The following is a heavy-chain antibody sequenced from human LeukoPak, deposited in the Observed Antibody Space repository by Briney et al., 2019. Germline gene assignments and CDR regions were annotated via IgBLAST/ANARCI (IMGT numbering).Heavy chain of an antibody. D-gene: IGHD6-19*01. Sequence: SETLSLTCAVNGGSFSGYYWSWIRQPPGKGLEWIGEINHSGSTNYNPSLKSRVTISVDTSKNQFSLKLSSVTAADTAVYYCARYPQSYYFDYWGQGTLVTVSS. J-gene: IGHJ4*02. V-gene: IGHV4-34*01. CDR2: INHSGST. CDR1: GGSFSGYY. CDR3: ARYPQSYYFDY.